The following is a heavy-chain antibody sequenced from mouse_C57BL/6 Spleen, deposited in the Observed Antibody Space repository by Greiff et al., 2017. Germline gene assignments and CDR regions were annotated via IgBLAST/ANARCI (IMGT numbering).Heavy chain of an antibody. V-gene: IGHV5-6*02. CDR1: GFTFSSYG. CDR3: ASEGGFAY. Sequence: EVMLVESGGDLVKPGGSLKLSCAASGFTFSSYGMSWVRQTPDKRLEWVATISSGGSYIYYPDSVKGRFTISRDNAKNTLYLQMSSLKSEDTAMYYCASEGGFAYWGQGTLVTVSA. J-gene: IGHJ3*01. CDR2: ISSGGSYI.